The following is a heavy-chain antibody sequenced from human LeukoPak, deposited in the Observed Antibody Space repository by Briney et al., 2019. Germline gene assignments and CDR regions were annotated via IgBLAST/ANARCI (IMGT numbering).Heavy chain of an antibody. D-gene: IGHD1-26*01. CDR2: IYYSGST. V-gene: IGHV4-61*01. CDR3: AREVRRWEPPSD. CDR1: GGSISSSSYY. J-gene: IGHJ4*02. Sequence: KPSETLSLTCTVSGGSISSSSYYWSWIRQPPGKGLEWIGYIYYSGSTNYNPSLKSRVTISVDTSKNQFSLKLSSVTAADTAVYYCAREVRRWEPPSDWGQGTLVTVSS.